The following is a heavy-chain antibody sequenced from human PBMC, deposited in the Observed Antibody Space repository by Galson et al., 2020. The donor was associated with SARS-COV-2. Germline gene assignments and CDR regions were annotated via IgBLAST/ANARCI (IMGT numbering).Heavy chain of an antibody. CDR2: ISTIGDST. CDR1: ELRFTNFG. Sequence: GGSLRLSCAASELRFTNFGMNWVRQAPGKGLEWVSGISTIGDSTYYADSVKGRFTIARDISKQTVYVQMNGLRAEDTAVYYCASHPRPTARPPCEYWGQGTLVTVSS. J-gene: IGHJ4*02. V-gene: IGHV3-23*01. CDR3: ASHPRPTARPPCEY. D-gene: IGHD2-21*02.